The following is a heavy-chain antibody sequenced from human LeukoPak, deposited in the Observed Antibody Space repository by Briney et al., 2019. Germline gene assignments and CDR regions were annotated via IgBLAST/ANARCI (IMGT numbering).Heavy chain of an antibody. CDR3: ASSYYDSSFDP. Sequence: GASVKVSCKASGGTFSSYAISWVRQAPGQGLEWMGRIIPILGIANYAQKFQGRVTITADKSTSTAYMELSSLRSEDTAVYYCASSYYDSSFDPWGQGTLVTVSS. J-gene: IGHJ5*02. V-gene: IGHV1-69*04. D-gene: IGHD3-22*01. CDR2: IIPILGIA. CDR1: GGTFSSYA.